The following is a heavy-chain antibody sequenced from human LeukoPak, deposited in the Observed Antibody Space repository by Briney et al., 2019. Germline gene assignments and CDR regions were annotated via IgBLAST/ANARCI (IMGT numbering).Heavy chain of an antibody. CDR1: GGTFSSYA. D-gene: IGHD1-1*01. V-gene: IGHV1-69*13. CDR2: IIPIFGTA. Sequence: SVKVSCKASGGTFSSYAISWVRQAPAQGLEWMGGIIPIFGTANYAQKFQGRVTITAYESTSTAYMELSSLRSEDTAVYYCARSGSRYSYYYYYMDVWGKGTTVTVSS. J-gene: IGHJ6*03. CDR3: ARSGSRYSYYYYYMDV.